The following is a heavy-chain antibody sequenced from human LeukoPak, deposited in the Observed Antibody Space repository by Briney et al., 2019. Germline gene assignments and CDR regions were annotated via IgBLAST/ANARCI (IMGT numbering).Heavy chain of an antibody. Sequence: SETLSLTCTVSGGSISSSSYYWGWIPQPPGKGLEWIGSIYYSGSTYYNPSLKSRVTISVDTSKNQFSLKLSSVTAADTAVYYCARGGDYAYYYYMDVWGKGTTVTVSS. J-gene: IGHJ6*03. D-gene: IGHD4-17*01. CDR3: ARGGDYAYYYYMDV. V-gene: IGHV4-39*07. CDR2: IYYSGST. CDR1: GGSISSSSYY.